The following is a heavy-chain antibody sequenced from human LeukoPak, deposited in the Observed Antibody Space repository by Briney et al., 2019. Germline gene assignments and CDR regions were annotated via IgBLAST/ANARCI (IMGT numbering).Heavy chain of an antibody. V-gene: IGHV3-23*01. CDR3: AKPHCGGDCYGPDY. Sequence: QPGGSLRLSCAASGFTFSSYAMSWVRQAPGKGLEWVSAISGSGGSTYYADSVKGRFTISRDNSKNTLYLQMNSLRAEDTAVYYCAKPHCGGDCYGPDYWGQGTLVIVSS. D-gene: IGHD2-21*02. CDR1: GFTFSSYA. CDR2: ISGSGGST. J-gene: IGHJ4*02.